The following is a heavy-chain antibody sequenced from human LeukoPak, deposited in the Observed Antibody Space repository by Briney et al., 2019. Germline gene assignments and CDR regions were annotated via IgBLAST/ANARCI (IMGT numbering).Heavy chain of an antibody. CDR2: IFHSGTT. CDR1: GYSISSDYY. Sequence: SETLSLTCAVSGYSISSDYYWGWLRQSPGKGLEWIGSIFHSGTTYYNPSLKSRVTISVDTSRNHFALNLSSVTAADTAVYFCARCVPPFISRRVVPLPPGAFDFWGQGTMVSVSA. CDR3: ARCVPPFISRRVVPLPPGAFDF. V-gene: IGHV4-38-2*01. J-gene: IGHJ3*01. D-gene: IGHD3-16*01.